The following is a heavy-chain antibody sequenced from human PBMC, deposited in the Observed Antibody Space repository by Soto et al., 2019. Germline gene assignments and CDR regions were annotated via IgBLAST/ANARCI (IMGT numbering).Heavy chain of an antibody. CDR3: ARGGGYDFRSSQAPPIDV. J-gene: IGHJ6*02. V-gene: IGHV4-59*01. D-gene: IGHD3-3*01. CDR1: GGSISDFY. Sequence: SETLSLTCNVYGGSISDFYWSWIRQSPGKRLEWIGYLYYTGSTNYNPALKSRVTISLDTSKNQFTLKVRSVTAADTAVYYCARGGGYDFRSSQAPPIDVWGQGTTVTVSS. CDR2: LYYTGST.